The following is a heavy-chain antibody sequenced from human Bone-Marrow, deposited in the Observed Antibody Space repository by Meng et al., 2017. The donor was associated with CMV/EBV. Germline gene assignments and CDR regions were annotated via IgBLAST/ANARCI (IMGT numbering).Heavy chain of an antibody. V-gene: IGHV3-48*03. J-gene: IGHJ6*02. CDR3: ARPFGQSVGYYGMDV. CDR1: GFTFSSYE. D-gene: IGHD3-16*01. CDR2: ISSSGNTK. Sequence: GEYLKIYCAASGFTFSSYELNWVRQAPEKGLEWVSYISSSGNTKYYADSVKGRFTISRDNAKNSLYLQMNSLRAEDTAVYYCARPFGQSVGYYGMDVWGQGTTVTVSS.